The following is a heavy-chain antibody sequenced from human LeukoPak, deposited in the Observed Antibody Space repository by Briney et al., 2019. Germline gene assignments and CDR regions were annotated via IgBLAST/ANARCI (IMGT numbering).Heavy chain of an antibody. J-gene: IGHJ4*02. D-gene: IGHD6-13*01. CDR2: INWNGGST. V-gene: IGHV3-20*04. CDR1: GFTFRNAW. Sequence: GGSLTLSCAASGFTFRNAWMSWVRQAPGKGLEWVSGINWNGGSTGYADSVKGRFTISRDNAKNSLYLQMNSLRAEDTASYYCARDPVGYSSSWYYFDYWGQGTLVTVSS. CDR3: ARDPVGYSSSWYYFDY.